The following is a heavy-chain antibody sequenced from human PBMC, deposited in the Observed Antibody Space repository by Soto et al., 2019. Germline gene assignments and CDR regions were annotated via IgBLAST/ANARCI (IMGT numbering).Heavy chain of an antibody. CDR2: ISYDGSNK. D-gene: IGHD3-22*01. J-gene: IGHJ4*02. V-gene: IGHV3-30-3*01. Sequence: HPGGSLRLSCAASGFTFSSYAMHWVRQAPGKGLEWVAVISYDGSNKYYADSVKGRFTISRDNSKNTLYLQMNSLRAEDTAVYYCARDHMIVVVTFDYWGQGTLVTVSS. CDR1: GFTFSSYA. CDR3: ARDHMIVVVTFDY.